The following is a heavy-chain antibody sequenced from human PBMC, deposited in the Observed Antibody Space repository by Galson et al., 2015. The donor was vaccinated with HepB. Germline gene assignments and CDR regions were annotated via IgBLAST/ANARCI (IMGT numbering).Heavy chain of an antibody. V-gene: IGHV3-23*01. D-gene: IGHD2-2*01. Sequence: SLRLSCAASGFTFSSYAMSWVRQAPGKGLEWVSAISGSGGSTNYADSVKGRFTISRDNAKNSLYLQMNSLRAEDTAVYYCARDDCSSTSCYGMDVWGQGTTVPVSS. CDR3: ARDDCSSTSCYGMDV. CDR2: ISGSGGST. CDR1: GFTFSSYA. J-gene: IGHJ6*02.